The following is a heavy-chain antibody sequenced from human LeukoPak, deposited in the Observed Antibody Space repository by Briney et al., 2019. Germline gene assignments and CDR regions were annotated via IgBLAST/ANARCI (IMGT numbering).Heavy chain of an antibody. Sequence: GGSLRLSCAASGFTFSSYAMHWVRQAPGKGLEWVAVISYDGSNKYYADSVKGRFTISRDNSKNTLYLQMNSLRAEDTAVYYCARDEEDYYDSSGYSYYFDYWGQGTLVTVSS. V-gene: IGHV3-30-3*01. D-gene: IGHD3-22*01. CDR3: ARDEEDYYDSSGYSYYFDY. CDR1: GFTFSSYA. J-gene: IGHJ4*02. CDR2: ISYDGSNK.